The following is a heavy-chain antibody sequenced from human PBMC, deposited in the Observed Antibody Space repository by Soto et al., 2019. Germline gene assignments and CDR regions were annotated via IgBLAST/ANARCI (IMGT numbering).Heavy chain of an antibody. J-gene: IGHJ4*02. CDR3: AKVGAVAGTVDY. CDR1: GFTFDDYA. Sequence: DVQLVESGGGLVQPGRSLRLSCAASGFTFDDYAMHWVRQAPGKGLEWVSGISWNSGSIGYADSVEGRFTISRDNAKNSLYLQMNSLRAEDTALYYCAKVGAVAGTVDYWGQGTLVTVSS. D-gene: IGHD6-19*01. CDR2: ISWNSGSI. V-gene: IGHV3-9*01.